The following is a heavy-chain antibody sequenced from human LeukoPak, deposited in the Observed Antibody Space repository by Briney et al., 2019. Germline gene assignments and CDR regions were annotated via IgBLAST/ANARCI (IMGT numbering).Heavy chain of an antibody. CDR3: VKDPHYYGSGSWVLEY. J-gene: IGHJ4*02. D-gene: IGHD3-10*01. Sequence: GGSLRLSCSASGFTFSIYAMHWVRQAPGKGLEYVSVISSNGGSTYYADSVKGRFTISRDNSKNTLYLQMSSLRAEDAAVYYYVKDPHYYGSGSWVLEYWGQGTLVTVSS. CDR2: ISSNGGST. CDR1: GFTFSIYA. V-gene: IGHV3-64D*06.